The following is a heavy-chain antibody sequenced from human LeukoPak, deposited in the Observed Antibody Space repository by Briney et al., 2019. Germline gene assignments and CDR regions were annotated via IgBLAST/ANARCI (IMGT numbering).Heavy chain of an antibody. J-gene: IGHJ4*02. Sequence: PGGSLRLSCAASGSNYSSYAMSWVRQAPGKGLEWVSAISSSGGSTNYADSVKGRFTISRDNLKNTLYLQMNSLRAEDTAVYYCANARVGAIVLDYWGQGTLVTVSS. V-gene: IGHV3-23*01. D-gene: IGHD1-26*01. CDR2: ISSSGGST. CDR1: GSNYSSYA. CDR3: ANARVGAIVLDY.